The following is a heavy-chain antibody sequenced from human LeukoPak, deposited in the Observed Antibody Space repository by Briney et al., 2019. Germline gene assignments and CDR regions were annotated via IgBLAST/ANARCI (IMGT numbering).Heavy chain of an antibody. Sequence: GGSLRLSCAASGFTFGDYYMSWIRQAPGKGLEWVSYISSSGSTIYYADSVKGRFTISRDNAKNSLYLQMNSLRAEDTATYYCARDIRNYYDSGAYGWFDPWGQGTLVPVSS. CDR1: GFTFGDYY. V-gene: IGHV3-11*01. D-gene: IGHD3-10*01. CDR2: ISSSGSTI. CDR3: ARDIRNYYDSGAYGWFDP. J-gene: IGHJ5*02.